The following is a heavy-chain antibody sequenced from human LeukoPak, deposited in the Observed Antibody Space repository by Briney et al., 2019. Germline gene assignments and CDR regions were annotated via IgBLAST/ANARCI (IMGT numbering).Heavy chain of an antibody. Sequence: GASVKVSCKASGGTFSSYAISWVRQAPGQGLEWMGRIIPIFGTANYAQKFQGRVTITTDESTSTAYMELSSLRSEDTAVYYCARAGAFGGVIALGEYFDLWGRGTLVTVSS. CDR1: GGTFSSYA. J-gene: IGHJ2*01. D-gene: IGHD3-16*02. V-gene: IGHV1-69*05. CDR2: IIPIFGTA. CDR3: ARAGAFGGVIALGEYFDL.